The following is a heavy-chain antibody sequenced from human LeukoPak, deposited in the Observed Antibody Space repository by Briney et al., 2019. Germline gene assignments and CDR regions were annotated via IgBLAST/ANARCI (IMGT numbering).Heavy chain of an antibody. CDR1: GYSISSGYY. Sequence: PSETLSLTCTVSGYSISSGYYWGWIRQPPGKGLEWIGSIYHSGSTYYNPSLKSRVTISVDTSKNQFSLKLSSVTAADTAVYYCACHARSDSSVWYWGQGTLVTVSS. V-gene: IGHV4-38-2*02. J-gene: IGHJ4*02. D-gene: IGHD3-22*01. CDR3: ACHARSDSSVWY. CDR2: IYHSGST.